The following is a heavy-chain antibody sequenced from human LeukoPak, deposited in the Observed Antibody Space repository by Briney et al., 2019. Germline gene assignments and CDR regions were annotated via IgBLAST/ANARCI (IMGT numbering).Heavy chain of an antibody. CDR1: GFTFSSYW. CDR2: IKQDGSEK. CDR3: AKDLSSGWRLRYDAFDI. J-gene: IGHJ3*02. Sequence: GGSLRLSCAASGFTFSSYWMSWVRQAPGKGLEWVANIKQDGSEKYYVDSVKGRFTISRDNAKNSLYLQMNSLRAEDTALYYCAKDLSSGWRLRYDAFDIWGQGTMVTVSS. V-gene: IGHV3-7*03. D-gene: IGHD6-19*01.